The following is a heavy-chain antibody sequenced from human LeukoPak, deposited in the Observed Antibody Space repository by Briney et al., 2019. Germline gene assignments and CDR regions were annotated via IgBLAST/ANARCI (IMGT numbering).Heavy chain of an antibody. V-gene: IGHV3-21*01. D-gene: IGHD4-17*01. CDR2: ISSSSSYI. J-gene: IGHJ6*03. CDR3: ARVPRTTVTTYYYYYMDV. CDR1: GFTFSSDS. Sequence: GGSLRLSCAASGFTFSSDSMNWVRQAPGKGLEWVSSISSSSSYIYYADSVKGRFTISRDNAKNSLSLQMNSLRADDTAVYYCARVPRTTVTTYYYYYMDVWGKGTTVTVSS.